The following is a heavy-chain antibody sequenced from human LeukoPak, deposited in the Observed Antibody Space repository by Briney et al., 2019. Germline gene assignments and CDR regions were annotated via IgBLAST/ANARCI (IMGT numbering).Heavy chain of an antibody. CDR3: ARQIIVPTYYFDY. D-gene: IGHD1-26*01. CDR1: GGSISSYY. J-gene: IGHJ4*02. CDR2: IYYSGST. V-gene: IGHV4-59*08. Sequence: SETLSLTCTVSGGSISSYYWSWIRQPPRKGLEWFGYIYYSGSTNYNPSLKSRVTISVDTSKNQFSLKLSSVTAADTAVYYCARQIIVPTYYFDYWGQGTLVTVSS.